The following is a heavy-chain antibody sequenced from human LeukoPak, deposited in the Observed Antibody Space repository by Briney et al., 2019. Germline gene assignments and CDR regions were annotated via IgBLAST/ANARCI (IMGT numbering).Heavy chain of an antibody. CDR2: ITGSGGST. D-gene: IGHD6-25*01. V-gene: IGHV3-23*01. J-gene: IGHJ4*02. CDR1: GFTFNNYA. CDR3: AKEHRSGWIYFDH. Sequence: GESLKISCAASGFTFNNYAMSWVRQAPGKGLEWVSVITGSGGSTYYADSLKGRFTISRDISKNTLYLQMNSLRADDTATYYCAKEHRSGWIYFDHWGQGTLVTVSS.